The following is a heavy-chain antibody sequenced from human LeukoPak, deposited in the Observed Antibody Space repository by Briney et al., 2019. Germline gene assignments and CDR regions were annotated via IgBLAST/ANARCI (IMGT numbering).Heavy chain of an antibody. CDR1: GFTFSSYA. J-gene: IGHJ4*02. V-gene: IGHV3-23*01. Sequence: PGGSLRLSCAASGFTFSSYAMSWVRQAPGKGLEWVSAISGSGGSTYYADSVKGRFTISRDNSKNTLYLQMNSLRAEDTAVYYCATPPVHYYDSSGTFDYWGQGTLVTVSS. CDR2: ISGSGGST. D-gene: IGHD3-22*01. CDR3: ATPPVHYYDSSGTFDY.